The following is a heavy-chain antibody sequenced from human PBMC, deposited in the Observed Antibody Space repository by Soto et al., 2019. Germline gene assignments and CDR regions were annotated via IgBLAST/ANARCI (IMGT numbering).Heavy chain of an antibody. CDR3: ARNSMMDV. CDR2: IRTTGST. CDR1: GFAVSNHY. J-gene: IGHJ6*02. V-gene: IGHV3-53*02. Sequence: EVQLVETGGALIQPGGSLRLSCAASGFAVSNHYMNWVRQAPGKGLEWVSIIRTTGSTYYADSVQGRFTISRDNSKNTVSLEMNRLRVKDTAVYYCARNSMMDVRGQGTTVIVSS.